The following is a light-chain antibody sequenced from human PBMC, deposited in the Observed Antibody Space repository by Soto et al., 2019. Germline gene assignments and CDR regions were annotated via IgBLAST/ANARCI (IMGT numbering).Light chain of an antibody. CDR2: DAS. CDR3: QQYYSTRCT. CDR1: QSVSSY. V-gene: IGKV3-11*01. Sequence: EIVLTQSPATLSLSPGERATLSCRASQSVSSYLAWYQQKPGQAPRLLIYDASNRATGIPARFSGSGSGTDFTLTISSLEPEDFAVYYCQQYYSTRCTFGQGTKLEIK. J-gene: IGKJ2*02.